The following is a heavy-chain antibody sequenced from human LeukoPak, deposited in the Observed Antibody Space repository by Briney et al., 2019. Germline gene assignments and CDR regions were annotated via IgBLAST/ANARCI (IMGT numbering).Heavy chain of an antibody. CDR1: GGSISSYY. J-gene: IGHJ6*03. CDR2: IYYSGST. Sequence: SQTLSLTCTVSGGSISSYYWSWIRQPPGKGLEWIGYIYYSGSTNYNPSLKSRVTISVDTSKNQFSLKLSSVTAADTAVYYCARVPRGYYDSSGYYYYYYYMDVWGKGTTVTVSS. D-gene: IGHD3-22*01. CDR3: ARVPRGYYDSSGYYYYYYYMDV. V-gene: IGHV4-59*01.